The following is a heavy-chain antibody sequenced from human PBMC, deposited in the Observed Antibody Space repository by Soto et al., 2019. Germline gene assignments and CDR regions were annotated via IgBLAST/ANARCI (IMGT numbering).Heavy chain of an antibody. CDR3: AKDRFRIQLWLPDY. D-gene: IGHD5-18*01. V-gene: IGHV3-7*03. Sequence: PGGSLRLSCAASGFTFSSYWMSWVRQAPGKGLEWVANIKQDGSEKYYVDSVKGRFTISRDNAKNSLYLQMNSLRAEDTAVYYCAKDRFRIQLWLPDYWGQGTLVTVSS. CDR2: IKQDGSEK. CDR1: GFTFSSYW. J-gene: IGHJ4*02.